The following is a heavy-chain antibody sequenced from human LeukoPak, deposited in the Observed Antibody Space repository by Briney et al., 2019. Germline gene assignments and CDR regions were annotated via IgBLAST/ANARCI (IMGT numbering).Heavy chain of an antibody. D-gene: IGHD3-9*01. V-gene: IGHV3-7*01. CDR1: GFTFSSYW. CDR2: IKQDGSEK. J-gene: IGHJ3*02. CDR3: ARVLVVVVPAAHYDILTGYYQSAFDT. Sequence: PGGSLRLSCAASGFTFSSYWMSWVRQAPGKGLEWVANIKQDGSEKYYVDSVKGRFTISRDNAKNSLYLQMNSLRAEDTAVYYCARVLVVVVPAAHYDILTGYYQSAFDTWGQGTMVTVSS.